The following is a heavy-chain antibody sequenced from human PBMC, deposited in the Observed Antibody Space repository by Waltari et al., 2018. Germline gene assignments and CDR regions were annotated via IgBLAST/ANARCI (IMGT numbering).Heavy chain of an antibody. CDR2: IIPIYGRP. CDR1: GGTFGSYS. J-gene: IGHJ3*01. D-gene: IGHD6-13*01. Sequence: QVHLVQSGAEVKKPGSSTKISCKASGGTFGSYSLAWVRQAAGQGLEWLGGIIPIYGRPQYAQKFQGRVTLSADASTTTVYLEMSGLRSEDTAIYFCARRKLGFAFDVWGQGTLVIVSS. CDR3: ARRKLGFAFDV. V-gene: IGHV1-69*12.